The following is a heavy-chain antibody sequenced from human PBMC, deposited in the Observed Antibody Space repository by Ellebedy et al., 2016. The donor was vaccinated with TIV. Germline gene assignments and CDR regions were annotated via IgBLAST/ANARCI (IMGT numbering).Heavy chain of an antibody. CDR1: GYTFTNNG. J-gene: IGHJ4*02. CDR3: ARVSPRERSEDALTGEKDS. D-gene: IGHD3-9*01. V-gene: IGHV1-69*13. Sequence: ASVKVSCKASGYTFTNNGISWVRQAPGQGLEWIGAFLPMFGTATSAQKFQGRVTITADESMTTAYMELRSLRSDDTAVYYCARVSPRERSEDALTGEKDSWGQGTLVAVSS. CDR2: FLPMFGTA.